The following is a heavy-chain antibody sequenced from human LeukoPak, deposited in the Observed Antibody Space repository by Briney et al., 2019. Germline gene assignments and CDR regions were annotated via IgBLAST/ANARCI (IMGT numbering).Heavy chain of an antibody. V-gene: IGHV3-7*04. CDR1: GFTFSNYW. CDR3: ARAYYYDSRNYYNPTSSFDY. D-gene: IGHD3-10*01. Sequence: PGGSLRLSCEASGFTFSNYWMSWVRHAPGKGPEWVANINQDGSEKYFVDSVKGRFTISRDNAKNSLYLQMNSLRAEDTAVYYCARAYYYDSRNYYNPTSSFDYWGQGTLVTVAS. J-gene: IGHJ4*02. CDR2: INQDGSEK.